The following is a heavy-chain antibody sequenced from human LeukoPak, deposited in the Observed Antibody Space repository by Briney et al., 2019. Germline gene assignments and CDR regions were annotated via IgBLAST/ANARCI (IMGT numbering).Heavy chain of an antibody. CDR2: ISASGVST. D-gene: IGHD3-22*01. J-gene: IGHJ4*02. Sequence: GGSLRLSCAASGFTFSSYAMSWVRQAPGKGLEWVSAISASGVSTYYADSVKGRFTISRDNSKNTLYLQMNSLRAEDTAVYYCAKGGPDYYDSGPFDYWGQGTLVTVSS. V-gene: IGHV3-23*01. CDR1: GFTFSSYA. CDR3: AKGGPDYYDSGPFDY.